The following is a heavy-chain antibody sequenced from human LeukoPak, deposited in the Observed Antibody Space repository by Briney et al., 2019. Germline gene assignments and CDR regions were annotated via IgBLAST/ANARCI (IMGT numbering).Heavy chain of an antibody. CDR1: GFTFSGPA. V-gene: IGHV3-30*02. Sequence: PGGSLKLSCAASGFTFSGPAMHWVRQAPGKGLEWVAIMCSDGSDKYHVNSVEGRFTISRDTSKNTLYLQMNNLRTEDTAVYYCAKDGGTVCHVINYSFDSWGQGTLVTVSS. D-gene: IGHD1-1*01. CDR2: MCSDGSDK. CDR3: AKDGGTVCHVINYSFDS. J-gene: IGHJ4*02.